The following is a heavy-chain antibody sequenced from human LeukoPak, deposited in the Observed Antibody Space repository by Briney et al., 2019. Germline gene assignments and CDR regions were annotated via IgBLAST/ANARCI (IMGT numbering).Heavy chain of an antibody. J-gene: IGHJ4*02. Sequence: GESLKISCRASGYRFTNYWIGWVRQMPEKGLEWMGIIYPGDSKTFYSPSFQGQVTISADKSISTAYLQWSSLKASDTAIYYCARDGSTSHDYWGQGTLVTVSS. V-gene: IGHV5-51*01. CDR1: GYRFTNYW. D-gene: IGHD2-2*01. CDR2: IYPGDSKT. CDR3: ARDGSTSHDY.